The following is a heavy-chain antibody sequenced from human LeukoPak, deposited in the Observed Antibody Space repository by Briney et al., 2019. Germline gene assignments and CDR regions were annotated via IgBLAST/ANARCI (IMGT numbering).Heavy chain of an antibody. CDR3: ARGPPTVTTTYYYYGMDV. CDR2: ISSSSSTI. D-gene: IGHD4-11*01. CDR1: GFTFSSYS. Sequence: PGGSLRLSCAASGFTFSSYSMNWVRQAPGKGLEWVSYISSSSSTIYYADSVKGRFTISRDNAKNSLYLQMNSLRAEDTAVYYCARGPPTVTTTYYYYGMDVWGQGTTVTVSS. J-gene: IGHJ6*02. V-gene: IGHV3-48*01.